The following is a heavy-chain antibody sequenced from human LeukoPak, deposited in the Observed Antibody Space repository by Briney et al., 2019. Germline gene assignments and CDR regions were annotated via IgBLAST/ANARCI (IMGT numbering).Heavy chain of an antibody. CDR3: ARLAAAGTWYFDY. CDR2: IYYSGST. V-gene: IGHV4-39*07. J-gene: IGHJ4*02. Sequence: SETLSLTCTVSGGSISSSSYYWGWIRQPPVKGLEWIGSIYYSGSTYYNPSLKSRVTISVDTSKNQFSLKLSSVTAADTAVYYCARLAAAGTWYFDYWGQGTLVTVSS. CDR1: GGSISSSSYY. D-gene: IGHD6-13*01.